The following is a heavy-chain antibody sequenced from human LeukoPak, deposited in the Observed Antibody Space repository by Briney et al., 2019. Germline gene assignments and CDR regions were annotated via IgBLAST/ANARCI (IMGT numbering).Heavy chain of an antibody. Sequence: GGSLRLSCAASGFTFSSYSMNWVRQAPGKGLEWVSSIRSSSRYIYYADSVKGRLSISRDNAKSSLYLQMNSLRAEDTAVYYCARAGSYYVHMKPDYWGQGTLVTVSP. CDR1: GFTFSSYS. J-gene: IGHJ4*02. V-gene: IGHV3-21*01. CDR3: ARAGSYYVHMKPDY. CDR2: IRSSSRYI. D-gene: IGHD3-10*02.